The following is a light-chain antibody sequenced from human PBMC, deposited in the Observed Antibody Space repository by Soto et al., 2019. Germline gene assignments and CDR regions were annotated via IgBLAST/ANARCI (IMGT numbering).Light chain of an antibody. CDR2: KAS. J-gene: IGKJ5*01. V-gene: IGKV1-5*03. Sequence: DIQMTQSPSTLSASVGDRVTITCRASQSISSWLAWYQQKPGKAPNLLIYKASSLESGVPSRFSGSGSGTDFTLTISSLQPEDFATYYCQQSYSTPSITFGQGTRLEIK. CDR3: QQSYSTPSIT. CDR1: QSISSW.